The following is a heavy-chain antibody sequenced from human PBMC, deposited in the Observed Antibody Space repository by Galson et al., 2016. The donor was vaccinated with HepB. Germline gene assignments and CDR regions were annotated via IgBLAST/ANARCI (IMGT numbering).Heavy chain of an antibody. D-gene: IGHD5-24*01. CDR2: ISSSSNYK. V-gene: IGHV3-21*01. CDR3: ARLDDYTSSYDQ. J-gene: IGHJ4*02. CDR1: GFTLSGYS. Sequence: SLRLSCAASGFTLSGYSMYWVRQAPGKGLEWVSSISSSSNYKYQADSLKGRFTISRDNAKNSLYLQMNSLRAEDTAVYYCARLDDYTSSYDQWGRGTLVTVSS.